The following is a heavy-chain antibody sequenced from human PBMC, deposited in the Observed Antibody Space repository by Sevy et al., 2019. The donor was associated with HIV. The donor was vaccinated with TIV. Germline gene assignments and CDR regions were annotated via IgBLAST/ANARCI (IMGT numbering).Heavy chain of an antibody. V-gene: IGHV3-49*04. Sequence: GGSLRLSCTASGFTFGDYAMSWVRQAPGKGLEWVGFIRSKTFGGETEYAASVKGRFTISRDDSKSIAYLQMNSLKTDDTAVYHCAVRGYSGYDYVFDIWGQGTMVTVSS. CDR2: IRSKTFGGET. CDR3: AVRGYSGYDYVFDI. CDR1: GFTFGDYA. J-gene: IGHJ3*02. D-gene: IGHD5-12*01.